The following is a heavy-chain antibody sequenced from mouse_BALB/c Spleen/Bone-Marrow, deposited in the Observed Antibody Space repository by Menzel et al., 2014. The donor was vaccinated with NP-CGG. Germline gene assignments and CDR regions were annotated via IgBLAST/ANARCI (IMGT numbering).Heavy chain of an antibody. D-gene: IGHD2-1*01. V-gene: IGHV1S137*01. CDR2: ISTYYGDA. Sequence: LVESGAELVRPGVSVKISCKGSGYTFTDYAMHWVKQSHAKSLEWIGVISTYYGDASYNQKFKGKALMTVDKSSSTAYMELARLTSEDSAIYYCASGNYYYAMDYWGQGTSVTVSS. CDR3: ASGNYYYAMDY. J-gene: IGHJ4*01. CDR1: GYTFTDYA.